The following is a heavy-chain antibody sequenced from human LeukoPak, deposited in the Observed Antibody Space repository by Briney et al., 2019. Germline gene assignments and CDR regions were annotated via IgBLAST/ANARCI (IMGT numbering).Heavy chain of an antibody. CDR2: IKSRTDGGTT. D-gene: IGHD3-10*01. Sequence: GGSLRLSCAASGFTFSNAWMSWVRQAPGKGLEWVGRIKSRTDGGTTDYAAPVKGRFTISRDDSKNTLYLQMNSLKTEDTAVYYCTTDYYGSGSYPDAFDIWGRGTMVTVSS. CDR1: GFTFSNAW. V-gene: IGHV3-15*01. CDR3: TTDYYGSGSYPDAFDI. J-gene: IGHJ3*02.